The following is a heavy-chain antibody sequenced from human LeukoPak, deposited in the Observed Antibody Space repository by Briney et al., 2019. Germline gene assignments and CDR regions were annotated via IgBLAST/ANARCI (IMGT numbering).Heavy chain of an antibody. Sequence: ASVKVSCKASGYTFTGYYMHCVRQAPGQGLEWMGRINPNSGGTNYAQTFQGRFTMTRDTSISTSYMELSRRRSQVTAVDPCARPAGGNSHFDYWGQGTLVTVSS. CDR3: ARPAGGNSHFDY. D-gene: IGHD4-23*01. V-gene: IGHV1-2*06. CDR1: GYTFTGYY. CDR2: INPNSGGT. J-gene: IGHJ4*02.